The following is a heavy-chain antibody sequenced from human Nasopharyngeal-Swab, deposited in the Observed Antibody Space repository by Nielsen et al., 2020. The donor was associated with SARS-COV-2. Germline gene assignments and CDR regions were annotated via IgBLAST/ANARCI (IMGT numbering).Heavy chain of an antibody. CDR1: GFTFSRYW. V-gene: IGHV3-7*03. J-gene: IGHJ2*01. CDR2: IKQDGSEK. Sequence: GESLKISCVVSGFTFSRYWMSWVRQAPGKGLEWVANIKQDGSEKYYVDSVKGRFTISRDNAKNSLYLQMNSLRAEDTAVYYCARESSPHWYFDLWVRGTLVTVSS. D-gene: IGHD6-13*01. CDR3: ARESSPHWYFDL.